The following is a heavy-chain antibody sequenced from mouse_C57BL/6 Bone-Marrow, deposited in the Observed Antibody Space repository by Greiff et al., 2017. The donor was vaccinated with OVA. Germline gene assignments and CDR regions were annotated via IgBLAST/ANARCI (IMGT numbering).Heavy chain of an antibody. J-gene: IGHJ2*01. CDR3: ARRLRPLDY. Sequence: VQLQQSGPELVKPGASVKISCKASGYTFTDYYMNWVKQSHGKSLEWIGDINPNNGGTSYNQKFKGKATLTVDKSSSTAYMELRSLTSEDSADYYCARRLRPLDYWGQGTTLTVSS. D-gene: IGHD1-2*01. CDR1: GYTFTDYY. CDR2: INPNNGGT. V-gene: IGHV1-26*01.